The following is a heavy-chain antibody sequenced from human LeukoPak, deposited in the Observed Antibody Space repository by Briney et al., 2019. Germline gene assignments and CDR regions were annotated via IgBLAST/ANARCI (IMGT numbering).Heavy chain of an antibody. CDR3: ARHASSGTTWWFDP. V-gene: IGHV4-61*02. CDR1: GGSISSGSYY. J-gene: IGHJ5*02. CDR2: IYTSGST. Sequence: SETLSLTCTVSGGSISSGSYYWSWIRQPAGKGLEWIGRIYTSGSTNYNPSLKSRVTISVDTSKNQFSLKLSSVTAADTAVYYCARHASSGTTWWFDPWGQGTLVTVSS. D-gene: IGHD1-1*01.